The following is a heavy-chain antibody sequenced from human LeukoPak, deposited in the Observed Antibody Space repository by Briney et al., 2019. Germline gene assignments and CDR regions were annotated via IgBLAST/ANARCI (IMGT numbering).Heavy chain of an antibody. CDR1: GGSFSGYY. CDR2: INHSGST. V-gene: IGHV4-34*01. D-gene: IGHD5-12*01. CDR3: AKDFAVGYSGYGPYYYYYYMDV. J-gene: IGHJ6*03. Sequence: PSETLSLTCAVYGGSFSGYYWSWIRQPPGKGLEWIGEINHSGSTNYNPSLKSRVTISVDTSKNQFSLKLSSVTAADTAVYYCAKDFAVGYSGYGPYYYYYYMDVWGKGTTVTISS.